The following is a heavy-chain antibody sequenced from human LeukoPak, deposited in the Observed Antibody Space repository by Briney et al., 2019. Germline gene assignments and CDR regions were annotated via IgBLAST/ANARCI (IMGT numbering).Heavy chain of an antibody. CDR2: MNPNSGNT. V-gene: IGHV1-8*01. Sequence: APVKVSCKASGYTFTSYDINWVRQATGQGLEWMGWMNPNSGNTGYAQKFQGRVTMTRNTSISTAYTELSSLRSEDTAVYYCAREEWKAVAGRGDYWGQGTLVTVSS. CDR3: AREEWKAVAGRGDY. CDR1: GYTFTSYD. D-gene: IGHD6-19*01. J-gene: IGHJ4*02.